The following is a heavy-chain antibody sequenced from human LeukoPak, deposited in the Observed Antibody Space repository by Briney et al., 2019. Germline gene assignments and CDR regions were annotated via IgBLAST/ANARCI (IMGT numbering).Heavy chain of an antibody. CDR1: GFTLSSYW. CDR3: ARDGDFWSGFDY. D-gene: IGHD3-3*01. CDR2: IKQDGSEK. Sequence: GGSLRLSCAASGFTLSSYWMSWVRQAPGKGLEWVANIKQDGSEKYYVDSVKGRFTISRDNAKNSLYLQMNSLRAEDTAVYYCARDGDFWSGFDYWGQGTLVTVSS. V-gene: IGHV3-7*01. J-gene: IGHJ4*02.